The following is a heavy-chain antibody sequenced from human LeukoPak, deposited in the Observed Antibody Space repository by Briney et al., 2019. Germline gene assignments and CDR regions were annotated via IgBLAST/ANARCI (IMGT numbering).Heavy chain of an antibody. V-gene: IGHV3-21*01. D-gene: IGHD5-24*01. J-gene: IGHJ4*02. Sequence: PGGSLRLSCAASGFTFSSYSMNWVRQAPGKGLEWVSSISSSSSYIYYADSVKGRFTISRDNAKNSLYLQMNSLRAEDTAVYYCARDGDGYSTTYADYWGQGTLVTVSS. CDR1: GFTFSSYS. CDR3: ARDGDGYSTTYADY. CDR2: ISSSSSYI.